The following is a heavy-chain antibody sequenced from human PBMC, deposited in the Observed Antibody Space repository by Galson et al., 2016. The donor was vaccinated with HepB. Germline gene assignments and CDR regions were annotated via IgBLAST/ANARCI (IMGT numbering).Heavy chain of an antibody. V-gene: IGHV4-39*01. J-gene: IGHJ6*02. D-gene: IGHD5-18*01. Sequence: TLSLTCTVSGGSISSNIYYWGWIRQPPGKGLEWIGSVYYSGSTYYNPSLKSRVTISVDTSKNQFSLKLNSVTAADTAVYYCACADTGRDGYSYGMDVWGQGTTTTVS. CDR3: ACADTGRDGYSYGMDV. CDR2: VYYSGST. CDR1: GGSISSNIYY.